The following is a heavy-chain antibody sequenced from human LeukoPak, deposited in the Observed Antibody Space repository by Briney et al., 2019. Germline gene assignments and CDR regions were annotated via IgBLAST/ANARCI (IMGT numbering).Heavy chain of an antibody. CDR1: GGSISSYY. J-gene: IGHJ5*02. CDR3: ARDSGPNYYDSSGFDP. D-gene: IGHD3-22*01. CDR2: IYYSGST. Sequence: SETLSLTCTVSGGSISSYYLNWIRQPPGKGLEWIGYIYYSGSTNYNPSRKSRVTISVYTSKNQFSMKLSSVTAAATAVYYCARDSGPNYYDSSGFDPWGQGTLVTVSS. V-gene: IGHV4-59*01.